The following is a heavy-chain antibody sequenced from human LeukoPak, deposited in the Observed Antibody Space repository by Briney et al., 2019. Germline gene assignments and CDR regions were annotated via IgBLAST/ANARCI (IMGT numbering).Heavy chain of an antibody. CDR3: VRGAHPFDY. CDR2: IYYSGST. D-gene: IGHD3-10*01. Sequence: SQIPSLTCTVSGGSISSGGYYWSWIRQHPGKGLEWIGYIYYSGSTYYNPSLKSRVTISVDTSKNQFSLKLSPVTAADTAVYYCVRGAHPFDYWGQGTLVTVSS. V-gene: IGHV4-31*03. J-gene: IGHJ4*02. CDR1: GGSISSGGYY.